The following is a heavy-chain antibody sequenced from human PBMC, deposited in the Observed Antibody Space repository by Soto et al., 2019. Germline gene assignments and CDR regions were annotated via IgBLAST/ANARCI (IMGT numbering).Heavy chain of an antibody. CDR3: ARGEQWLVPFDP. CDR2: IYYSGST. D-gene: IGHD6-19*01. CDR1: GGSISSGDYY. Sequence: SDTLSLTCTVSGGSISSGDYYWSWIRQPPGKGLEWIGYIYYSGSTYYNPSLKSRVTISVDTSKNQFSLKLSSVTAADTAVYYCARGEQWLVPFDPWGQGTLVTVS. J-gene: IGHJ5*02. V-gene: IGHV4-30-4*02.